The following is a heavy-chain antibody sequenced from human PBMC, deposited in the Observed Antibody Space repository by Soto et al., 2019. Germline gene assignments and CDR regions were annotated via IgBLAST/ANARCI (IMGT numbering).Heavy chain of an antibody. CDR3: ARDSTAAAAPFDP. J-gene: IGHJ5*02. CDR2: ISYDGSNK. CDR1: GFTFSSYA. V-gene: IGHV3-30-3*01. D-gene: IGHD6-13*01. Sequence: QVQLVESGGGVVQPGRSLRLSCAASGFTFSSYAMHWVRQAPGKGLEWVAVISYDGSNKYYADSVKGRFTISRDNSKNTLYLQMNSLRAEDTAVYYCARDSTAAAAPFDPWGQGTLVTVSS.